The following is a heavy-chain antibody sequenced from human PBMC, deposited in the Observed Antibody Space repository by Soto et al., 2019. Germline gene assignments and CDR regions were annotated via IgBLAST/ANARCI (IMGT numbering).Heavy chain of an antibody. Sequence: ASVKVSCKASGGTFSSYTISWVRQAPGQGLEWMGRIIPILGIANYAQKFQGRVTITADKSTSTAYMELSSLRSEDTAVYYCARDVVTIYYYDSSGQLGSAEYFQHWG. CDR1: GGTFSSYT. V-gene: IGHV1-69*04. CDR2: IIPILGIA. J-gene: IGHJ1*01. CDR3: ARDVVTIYYYDSSGQLGSAEYFQH. D-gene: IGHD3-22*01.